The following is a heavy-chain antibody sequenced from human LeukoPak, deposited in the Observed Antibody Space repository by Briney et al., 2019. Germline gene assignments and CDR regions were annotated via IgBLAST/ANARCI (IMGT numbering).Heavy chain of an antibody. J-gene: IGHJ3*02. Sequence: GESLKISCKGSGYSFTSYWIGWVRQMPGKGLEWLGIIYPGDSDTRYSPSFQGQVTISADKSISTAYLQWSSLKASDTAMYYFARQAGACGSGIFLLDIWGEGTMVTVSS. CDR3: ARQAGACGSGIFLLDI. CDR2: IYPGDSDT. D-gene: IGHD3-10*01. CDR1: GYSFTSYW. V-gene: IGHV5-51*01.